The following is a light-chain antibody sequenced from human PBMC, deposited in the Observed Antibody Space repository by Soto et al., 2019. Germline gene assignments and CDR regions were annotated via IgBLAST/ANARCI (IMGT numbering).Light chain of an antibody. CDR3: CSFAGGYTWV. V-gene: IGLV2-11*01. CDR2: HVT. Sequence: QAVVTQPRSVSGSPGQSVTISCTGTNNYIGGYNYVSWYQHRPGKAPKLMIHHVTKRPSGVPDRFSGSRSDNTAFLTISGLQAEDEADYYCCSFAGGYTWVFGGGTKLTVL. J-gene: IGLJ3*02. CDR1: NNYIGGYNY.